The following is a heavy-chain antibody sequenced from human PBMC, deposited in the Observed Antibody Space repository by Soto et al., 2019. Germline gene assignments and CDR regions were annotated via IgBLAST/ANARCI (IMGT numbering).Heavy chain of an antibody. V-gene: IGHV3-73*02. CDR2: IRSKANNYAT. CDR1: GFTFSGSA. Sequence: EVQLVESGGGLVQPGGSLKLSCAASGFTFSGSAMHWVRQASGKGLEWVGRIRSKANNYATAYAASVKGRFTISRDDLKITAYLQMNSLKADDTAVYYCTRKHSGTDDFYDYGLDGWGQGTTVPVSA. CDR3: TRKHSGTDDFYDYGLDG. D-gene: IGHD2-2*01. J-gene: IGHJ6*01.